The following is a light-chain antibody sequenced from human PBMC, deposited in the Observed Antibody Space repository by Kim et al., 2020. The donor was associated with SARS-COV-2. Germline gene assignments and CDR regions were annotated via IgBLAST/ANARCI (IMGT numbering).Light chain of an antibody. Sequence: QSALTQPAAVSGSPGQSITISCTGTSSDVGAYNFVSWYQQYPGTAPKVIIYDVSKRPSGVSNRFSGSKSGNTASLTISGLQADDEADYYCSSYTSSSTWVFGGGTILTVL. CDR2: DVS. CDR3: SSYTSSSTWV. V-gene: IGLV2-14*03. J-gene: IGLJ3*02. CDR1: SSDVGAYNF.